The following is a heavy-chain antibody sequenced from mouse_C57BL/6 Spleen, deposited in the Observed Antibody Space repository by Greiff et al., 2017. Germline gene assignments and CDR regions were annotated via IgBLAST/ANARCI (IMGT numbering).Heavy chain of an antibody. CDR3: ARGHYYGSSYYLDY. CDR1: GYAFSSSW. CDR2: IYPGDGAT. V-gene: IGHV1-82*01. J-gene: IGHJ2*01. D-gene: IGHD1-1*01. Sequence: VQLQQSGPELVKPGASVTISCKASGYAFSSSWMNWVQQRPGKGLEWLGRIYPGDGATNYTGKFKGKATLTADKSSSTAYMQLSSLTSEDSAVYFCARGHYYGSSYYLDYWGQGTTLTVSS.